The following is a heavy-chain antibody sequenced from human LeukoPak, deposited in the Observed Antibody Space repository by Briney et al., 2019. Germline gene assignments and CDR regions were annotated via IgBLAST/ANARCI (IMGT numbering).Heavy chain of an antibody. D-gene: IGHD6-13*01. Sequence: SETLSLTCTVSGGSISSYYWSWIRQPPGKGLEWIGYIYYSGSTNYNPSLKSRVTISVDTSKNQFSLKLSSVTAADTAVYYCARWRPRGIDYWRQGTLVTVSS. CDR3: ARWRPRGIDY. V-gene: IGHV4-59*01. CDR2: IYYSGST. CDR1: GGSISSYY. J-gene: IGHJ4*02.